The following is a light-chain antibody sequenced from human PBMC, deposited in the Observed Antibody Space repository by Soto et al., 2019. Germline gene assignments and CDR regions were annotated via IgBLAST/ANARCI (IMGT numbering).Light chain of an antibody. CDR2: GPA. CDR1: ESVLDY. CDR3: QQRSNWPPIT. J-gene: IGKJ5*01. V-gene: IGKV3-15*01. Sequence: EIVLTQSPATLSAYPGEGANLSCRASESVLDYLAWFQQRPGQSPRLLIYGPATRATGIPGRFRGSGSGTEFTLTITSLQSEDFAVYYCQQRSNWPPITFGQGTRLEI.